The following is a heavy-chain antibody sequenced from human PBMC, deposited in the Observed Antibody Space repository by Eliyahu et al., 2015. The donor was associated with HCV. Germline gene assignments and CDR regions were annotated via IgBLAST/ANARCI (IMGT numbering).Heavy chain of an antibody. CDR1: GFTFSXYX. CDR2: ITGSGAGT. CDR3: AKGHSMKVVVTNTTGWFDP. V-gene: IGHV3-23*01. Sequence: EVQLLESGGGLVQPGGSLRXSCAASGFTFSXYXXXWVRQAPGKGLGWVSLITGSGAGTYYADSVKGRFTISRDNSKNTLNLQMNSLRAEDTAVYYCAKGHSMKVVVTNTTGWFDPWGQGTLVTVSS. D-gene: IGHD3-22*01. J-gene: IGHJ5*02.